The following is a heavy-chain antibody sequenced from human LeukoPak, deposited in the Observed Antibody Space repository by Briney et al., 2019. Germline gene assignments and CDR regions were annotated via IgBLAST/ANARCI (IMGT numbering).Heavy chain of an antibody. CDR3: ARVPAANIPYYYYMDV. V-gene: IGHV3-53*01. Sequence: GGSLRLSCAASGFTVSSNYMSWVRQAPGKGLEWVSVIYSGGSTYYADSVKGRFTISRDNSKNTLYLQMNSLRAEDTAVYYCARVPAANIPYYYYMDVWGKGTTVTVSS. CDR2: IYSGGST. CDR1: GFTVSSNY. D-gene: IGHD2-2*01. J-gene: IGHJ6*03.